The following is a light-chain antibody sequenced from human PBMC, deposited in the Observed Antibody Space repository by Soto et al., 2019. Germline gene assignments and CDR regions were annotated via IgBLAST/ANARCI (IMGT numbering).Light chain of an antibody. Sequence: EIVLTQSPGTLSLSPGERATLSCRASQSVSSTYLTWYQQKPGQAPRLLIYSASSRATGIPDRFSGSGSGTDFTLTISRLEPEDFAVYYCQQYVYGSSPPYTFGQRTKLEIK. CDR1: QSVSSTY. J-gene: IGKJ2*01. V-gene: IGKV3-20*01. CDR2: SAS. CDR3: QQYVYGSSPPYT.